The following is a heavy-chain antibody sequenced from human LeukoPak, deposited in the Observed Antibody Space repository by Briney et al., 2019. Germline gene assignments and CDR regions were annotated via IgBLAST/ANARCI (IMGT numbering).Heavy chain of an antibody. CDR1: GFTISSYA. Sequence: GGSLRLSCAASGFTISSYAMSWVRQAPGKGLEWVSAISGSGGSTYYADSVKGRFTISRDNSKNTLYLQMSSLRAEDTAVYYCAKRDTGYSSGWPYDYWGQGTLVTVSS. V-gene: IGHV3-23*01. J-gene: IGHJ4*02. CDR3: AKRDTGYSSGWPYDY. CDR2: ISGSGGST. D-gene: IGHD6-19*01.